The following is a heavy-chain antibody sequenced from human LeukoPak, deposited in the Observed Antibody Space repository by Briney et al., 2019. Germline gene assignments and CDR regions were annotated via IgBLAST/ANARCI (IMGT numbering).Heavy chain of an antibody. CDR1: GFTFSSYA. CDR3: ATQSGSYYFEVFHYFYMDV. CDR2: ISGSGGST. Sequence: GGSLRLSCAASGFTFSSYAMSWVRQAPGKGLEWVSVISGSGGSTYYADSVKGRFTISRDNSKNTLYLQMNSLRAEDTAVYYCATQSGSYYFEVFHYFYMDVCGKGTTVTVSS. J-gene: IGHJ6*03. D-gene: IGHD1-26*01. V-gene: IGHV3-23*01.